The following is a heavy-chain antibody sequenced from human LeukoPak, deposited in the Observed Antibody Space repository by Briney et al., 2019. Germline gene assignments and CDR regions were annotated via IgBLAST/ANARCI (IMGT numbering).Heavy chain of an antibody. CDR3: ARVYSSSWSDLYYYGMDV. CDR1: GFTFSSYG. J-gene: IGHJ6*02. Sequence: PGGSLRLSCAASGFTFSSYGMHWVRQAPGKGLEWVAFIRYDGSNKYYADSVKGRFTISRDNSKNTLYLQMNSLRAEDTAVYYCARVYSSSWSDLYYYGMDVWGQGTTVTVSS. V-gene: IGHV3-30*02. CDR2: IRYDGSNK. D-gene: IGHD6-13*01.